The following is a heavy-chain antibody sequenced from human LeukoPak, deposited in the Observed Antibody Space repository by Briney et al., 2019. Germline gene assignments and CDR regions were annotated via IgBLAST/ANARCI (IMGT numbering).Heavy chain of an antibody. CDR1: GFTLSVYW. J-gene: IGHJ4*02. CDR3: AGGSEDY. V-gene: IGHV3-66*01. Sequence: GGSLRLSCAASGFTLSVYWMHWVRQAPGKGLEWVSVIYSGGSTYYADSVKGRFTISRDNSKNTLYLQMNSLRAEDTAVYYCAGGSEDYWGQGTLVTVSS. D-gene: IGHD2-15*01. CDR2: IYSGGST.